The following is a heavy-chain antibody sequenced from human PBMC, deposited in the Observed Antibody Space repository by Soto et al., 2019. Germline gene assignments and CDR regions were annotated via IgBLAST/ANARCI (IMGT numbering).Heavy chain of an antibody. CDR3: ARVGDLTEIQLWGQPHYGMDV. D-gene: IGHD5-18*01. V-gene: IGHV1-18*01. CDR1: GYTFTSYG. J-gene: IGHJ6*02. CDR2: ISAYNGNT. Sequence: QVQLVQSGAEVKKPGASVKVSCTASGYTFTSYGISWVRQAPGQGLEWMGWISAYNGNTNYAQKLQGRVTMTTDTSTSTAYMEMRSLRSDDTAVYYCARVGDLTEIQLWGQPHYGMDVWGQGTPVTVSS.